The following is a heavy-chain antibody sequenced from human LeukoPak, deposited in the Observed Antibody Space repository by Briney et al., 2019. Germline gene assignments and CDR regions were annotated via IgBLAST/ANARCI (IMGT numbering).Heavy chain of an antibody. J-gene: IGHJ5*02. CDR2: IYYSGST. V-gene: IGHV4-59*01. CDR1: GGSISSYY. D-gene: IGHD5-24*01. Sequence: SETLSLTCTVAGGSISSYYWSWIRQPPGKGLEWIGYIYYSGSTNYNPSLKSRVTISVDTSKNQFSLKLSSVTAADTAVYYCARADMAFDPWGQGTLVTVSS. CDR3: ARADMAFDP.